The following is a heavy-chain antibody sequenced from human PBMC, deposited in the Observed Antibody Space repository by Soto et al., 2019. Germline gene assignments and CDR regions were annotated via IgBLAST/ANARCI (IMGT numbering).Heavy chain of an antibody. CDR3: ARWWDVVVVAAPPYYYYYMDV. V-gene: IGHV3-21*01. J-gene: IGHJ6*03. Sequence: EVQLVESGGGLVKPGGSLRLSCAASGFTFSSYSMNWVRQAPGKGLEWVSSISSSSSYIYYADSVKGRFTISRDNAKNSLYLQMNSLRAEDTAVYYCARWWDVVVVAAPPYYYYYMDVWGKGTTVTVSS. CDR1: GFTFSSYS. D-gene: IGHD2-15*01. CDR2: ISSSSSYI.